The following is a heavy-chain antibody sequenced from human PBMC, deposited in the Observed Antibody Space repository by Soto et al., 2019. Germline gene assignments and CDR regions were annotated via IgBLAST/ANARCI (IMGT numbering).Heavy chain of an antibody. J-gene: IGHJ5*02. CDR2: ISAYNGNT. CDR3: ARDLRRTTIAAHLNWFDP. V-gene: IGHV1-18*01. CDR1: GYTFTSYG. Sequence: QVQLVQSGAEVKKPGASVKVSCKASGYTFTSYGISWVRQAPGQGLEWMGWISAYNGNTNYAQKLQGRVTMTTDTPTSTAYMELRSLRSDDTAVYYCARDLRRTTIAAHLNWFDPWGQGTLVTVSS. D-gene: IGHD6-13*01.